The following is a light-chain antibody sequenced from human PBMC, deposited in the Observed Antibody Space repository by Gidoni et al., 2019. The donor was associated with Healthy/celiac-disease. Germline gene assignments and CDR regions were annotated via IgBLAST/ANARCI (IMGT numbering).Light chain of an antibody. J-gene: IGKJ1*01. CDR3: QQYNNWPPWT. CDR2: GAS. CDR1: QSVSSN. Sequence: DIVMTQLPATRPGSPGERATLSCRASQSVSSNLAWYQQKPGQAPRLLIYGASTRATGIPARFSGSGSGTEFTLTISSLQSEDFAVYYCQQYNNWPPWTFGQGTKVEIK. V-gene: IGKV3-15*01.